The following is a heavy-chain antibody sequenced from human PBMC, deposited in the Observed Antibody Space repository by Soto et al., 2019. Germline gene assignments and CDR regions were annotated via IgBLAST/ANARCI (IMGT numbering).Heavy chain of an antibody. Sequence: ETLSLTCAVYGGSFSGYYSSWIRQPPGKGLEWIGEINHSGSTNYNPSLKSRVTISVDTSKNQFSLKLSSVTAADTAVYYCARRLEDIVVPWRFDPWGQGTLVNVSS. CDR3: ARRLEDIVVPWRFDP. J-gene: IGHJ5*02. CDR1: GGSFSGYY. V-gene: IGHV4-34*01. D-gene: IGHD2-2*01. CDR2: INHSGST.